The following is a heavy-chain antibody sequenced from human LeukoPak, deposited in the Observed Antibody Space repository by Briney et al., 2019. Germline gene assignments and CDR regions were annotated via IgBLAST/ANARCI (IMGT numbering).Heavy chain of an antibody. CDR2: IYSGGST. CDR1: GFTVSSNY. Sequence: PGGSLRLSCAASGFTVSSNYMSWVRQAPGKGLEWVSVIYSGGSTYYADSVKGRFTISRDNSRNTLYLQMNSLRAEDTAVYYCAKTPVVVVVAAAYFDSWGQGTLVTVSS. V-gene: IGHV3-53*01. J-gene: IGHJ4*02. CDR3: AKTPVVVVVAAAYFDS. D-gene: IGHD2-15*01.